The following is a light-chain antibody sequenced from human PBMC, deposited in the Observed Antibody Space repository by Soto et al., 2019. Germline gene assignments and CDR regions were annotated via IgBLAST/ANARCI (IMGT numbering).Light chain of an antibody. Sequence: QSVLTQPASVSGSPGQSTTISCTGTSSDVGGYNYVSWYQQHPAKAPKLMIYDVSNRPSGVSNRFSGSKSGNTASLTISGLQAEDEADYYCSSYTSSSTQVFGTGTKVTVL. V-gene: IGLV2-14*01. CDR1: SSDVGGYNY. J-gene: IGLJ1*01. CDR3: SSYTSSSTQV. CDR2: DVS.